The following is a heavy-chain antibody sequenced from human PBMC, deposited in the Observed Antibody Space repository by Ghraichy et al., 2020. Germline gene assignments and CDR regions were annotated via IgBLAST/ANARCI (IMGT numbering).Heavy chain of an antibody. J-gene: IGHJ4*02. Sequence: LSLTCAASGFTFSSYSMNWVRQAPGKGLEWVSSISSSSSYIYYADSVKGRFTISRDNAKNSLYLQMNSLRAEDTAVYYCARDLGYYYDSSGYADYWGQGTLVTVSS. CDR1: GFTFSSYS. D-gene: IGHD3-22*01. CDR2: ISSSSSYI. CDR3: ARDLGYYYDSSGYADY. V-gene: IGHV3-21*01.